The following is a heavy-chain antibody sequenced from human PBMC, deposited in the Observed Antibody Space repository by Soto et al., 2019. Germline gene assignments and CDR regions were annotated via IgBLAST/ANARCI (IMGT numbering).Heavy chain of an antibody. V-gene: IGHV5-10-1*01. CDR3: ARHKQQLVTLDY. D-gene: IGHD6-13*01. J-gene: IGHJ4*02. Sequence: EVQLVQSGAQVKKPGESLRISCKGSGYSFTSYWISWVRQMPGKGLEWMGRIDPTDSYTNYSPSFQDHVTISADKSISTAYLQWSSLKASDTAMYYCARHKQQLVTLDYWGQGTLVTVSS. CDR2: IDPTDSYT. CDR1: GYSFTSYW.